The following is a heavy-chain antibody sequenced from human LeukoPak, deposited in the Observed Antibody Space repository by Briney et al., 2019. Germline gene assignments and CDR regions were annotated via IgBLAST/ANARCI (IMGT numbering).Heavy chain of an antibody. Sequence: SETLSLTCSVSGGSVGTYFWSWIRQPAGKELEWIGRIHASGTIIYNPSLRGRVTMSLDTSKNQFSLKLTSVTAADTAVYYCARAHHLDYGDWFDPWGQGILVTVSS. D-gene: IGHD4-17*01. CDR1: GGSVGTYF. J-gene: IGHJ5*02. V-gene: IGHV4-4*07. CDR2: IHASGTI. CDR3: ARAHHLDYGDWFDP.